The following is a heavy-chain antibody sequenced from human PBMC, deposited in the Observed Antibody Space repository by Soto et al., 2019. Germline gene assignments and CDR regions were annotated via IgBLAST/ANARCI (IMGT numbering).Heavy chain of an antibody. V-gene: IGHV3-23*01. CDR1: GFTFSSYA. D-gene: IGHD4-17*01. CDR3: ANSQGLGDYDY. Sequence: GGSQRLSCAASGFTFSSYAMSWVRQAPGKGLEWVSAISGSGGSTYYADSVKGRFTISRDNSKNTLYLQMNSLRAEDTAVYYCANSQGLGDYDYWGQGTLVTVSS. J-gene: IGHJ4*02. CDR2: ISGSGGST.